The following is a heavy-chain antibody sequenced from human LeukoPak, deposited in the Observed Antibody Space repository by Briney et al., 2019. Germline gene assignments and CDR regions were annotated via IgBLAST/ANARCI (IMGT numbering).Heavy chain of an antibody. J-gene: IGHJ6*02. D-gene: IGHD6-6*01. CDR1: GGSISSYY. CDR2: IYYSGST. CDR3: ARDGGWQLARHYYYYYGMDV. Sequence: SETLSLTCTVSGGSISSYYWSWIRQPPGKGLEWIGYIYYSGSTNYNPSLKSRVTISVDTSKNQFSLKLSSVTAADTAVYYCARDGGWQLARHYYYYYGMDVWGQGTTVTVSS. V-gene: IGHV4-59*01.